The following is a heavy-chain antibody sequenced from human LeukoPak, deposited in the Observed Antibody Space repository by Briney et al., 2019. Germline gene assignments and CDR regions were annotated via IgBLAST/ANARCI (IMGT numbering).Heavy chain of an antibody. CDR2: INPSGGST. Sequence: ASVKVSCKASGYTFTSYYMHWVRQAPGQGLEWMGIINPSGGSTSYAQKFQGRVTMTRDTSTSTVYMKLSSLRSEDTAVYYCARDRPDYYDSSGYSPPDYWGQGTLVTVSS. V-gene: IGHV1-46*01. CDR3: ARDRPDYYDSSGYSPPDY. D-gene: IGHD3-22*01. J-gene: IGHJ4*02. CDR1: GYTFTSYY.